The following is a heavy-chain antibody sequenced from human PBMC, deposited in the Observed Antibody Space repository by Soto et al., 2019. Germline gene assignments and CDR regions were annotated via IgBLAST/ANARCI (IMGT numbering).Heavy chain of an antibody. V-gene: IGHV1-46*01. CDR3: AIGLYSGDK. Sequence: QVRLVQSGAEVKKPGASVKVSCKASGYIFTNYYIHWVRQAPGQGLEWMAIINPNGGSTNCAQEFQGRLTLTRDTSTSTVYMDLSSLTSEDTAVYYCAIGLYSGDKWGQGTLVTVSS. D-gene: IGHD2-21*01. CDR2: INPNGGST. J-gene: IGHJ4*02. CDR1: GYIFTNYY.